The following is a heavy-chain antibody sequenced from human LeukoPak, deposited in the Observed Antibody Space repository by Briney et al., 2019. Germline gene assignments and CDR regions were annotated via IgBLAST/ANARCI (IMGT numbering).Heavy chain of an antibody. D-gene: IGHD2-2*01. CDR3: ARTGREYQLLWGNWYFDL. CDR1: GGTFSSYA. Sequence: ASVKVSCKASGGTFSSYAISWVRQAPGQGLEWMGGIIPIFGTANYAQKFQGRVTITTDESTSTAYMEPSSLRSEDTAVYYRARTGREYQLLWGNWYFDLWGRGTLVTISS. CDR2: IIPIFGTA. V-gene: IGHV1-69*05. J-gene: IGHJ2*01.